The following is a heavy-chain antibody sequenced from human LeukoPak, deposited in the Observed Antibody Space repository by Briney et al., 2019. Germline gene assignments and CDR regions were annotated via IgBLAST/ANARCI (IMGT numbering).Heavy chain of an antibody. CDR2: ISSSSSYI. D-gene: IGHD4-11*01. CDR1: GFTFSSYS. J-gene: IGHJ4*02. V-gene: IGHV3-21*01. Sequence: TGGSLRLSCAASGFTFSSYSMNWVRQAPGKGLEWVSSISSSSSYIYYADSVKGRFTISRDNAKNSLYLQMNSLRAEDTAVYYCARDLGVTTTPFDYWGQGTLVTVSS. CDR3: ARDLGVTTTPFDY.